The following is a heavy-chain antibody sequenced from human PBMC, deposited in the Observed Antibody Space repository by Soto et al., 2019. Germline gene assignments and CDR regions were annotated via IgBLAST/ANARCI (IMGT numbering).Heavy chain of an antibody. J-gene: IGHJ4*02. Sequence: QVQLVESGGAVVQPGRSLRLSCTASEFTFSGYGMHWVRQAPGKGLEWVAVTWYDGSNEYYADSVKGRFTISRDSSKNRLYLQMNSLRAEDTAVYYCAREVKGSGWTPIDYWGQGTLVTVSS. CDR1: EFTFSGYG. CDR2: TWYDGSNE. V-gene: IGHV3-33*01. D-gene: IGHD6-19*01. CDR3: AREVKGSGWTPIDY.